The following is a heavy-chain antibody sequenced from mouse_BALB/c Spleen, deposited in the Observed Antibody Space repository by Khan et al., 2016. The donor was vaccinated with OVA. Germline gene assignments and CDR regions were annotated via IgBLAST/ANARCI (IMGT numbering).Heavy chain of an antibody. CDR3: ARGNYYGSNSWFAY. CDR1: GYSFTDYT. CDR2: INPYNGFT. J-gene: IGHJ3*01. V-gene: IGHV1-18*01. Sequence: VQLQQSGPELVKPGASMKISCKASGYSFTDYTMNWVKQSRGKNLEWIGLINPYNGFTTYNQKFKGKATLTVDKSSSTAYMELLSLTSEDSAGYYCARGNYYGSNSWFAYWGQGTLVTVSA. D-gene: IGHD1-1*01.